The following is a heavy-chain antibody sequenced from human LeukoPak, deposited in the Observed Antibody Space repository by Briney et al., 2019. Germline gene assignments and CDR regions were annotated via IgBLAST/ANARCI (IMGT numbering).Heavy chain of an antibody. D-gene: IGHD1-1*01. V-gene: IGHV3-74*01. J-gene: IGHJ4*02. CDR2: INSDGSSI. CDR3: AKDQGTLTTPDY. Sequence: GGSLRLSCAASEFSLGDYWMHWVRQAPGKGLVWVSRINSDGSSISYADSVKGRFTISRDNSKNTLWLQMNSLRAEDTAVYYCAKDQGTLTTPDYWGQGTLVTVSS. CDR1: EFSLGDYW.